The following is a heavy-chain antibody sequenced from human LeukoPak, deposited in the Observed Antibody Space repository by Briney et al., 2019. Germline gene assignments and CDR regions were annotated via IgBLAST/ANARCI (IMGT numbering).Heavy chain of an antibody. CDR3: ARVPNYYDSSGYPDV. D-gene: IGHD3-22*01. CDR2: IYYSGTT. Sequence: KASETLSLTCTVSGGSISSSYWSWIRQPLGKGLEWIGHIYYSGTTNNSPSLKSRVTISVDTSKNQFSLKLSSVTAADTAVYYCARVPNYYDSSGYPDVWGQGTTVTVSS. J-gene: IGHJ6*02. CDR1: GGSISSSY. V-gene: IGHV4-59*01.